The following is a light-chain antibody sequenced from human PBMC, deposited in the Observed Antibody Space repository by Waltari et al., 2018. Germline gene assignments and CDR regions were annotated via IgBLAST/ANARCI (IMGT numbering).Light chain of an antibody. Sequence: DIQMTQSPSSLSASVVGRVTITCQASQDISNYLNWYQQKPGKAAKLVIYNASNFETGVPSRFSGSGSATDYTFPISSLQPADIATYYCQQYDNLPLYTFGQGTKLEIK. V-gene: IGKV1-33*01. CDR3: QQYDNLPLYT. J-gene: IGKJ2*01. CDR1: QDISNY. CDR2: NAS.